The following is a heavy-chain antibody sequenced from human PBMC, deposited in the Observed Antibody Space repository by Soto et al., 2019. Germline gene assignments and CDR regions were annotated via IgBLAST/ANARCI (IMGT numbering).Heavy chain of an antibody. CDR2: IWYDGSNK. CDR1: GFTFSSYG. D-gene: IGHD4-17*01. CDR3: ARDDYGGNSIDY. V-gene: IGHV3-33*01. Sequence: GGSLRLSCAASGFTFSSYGMHWVRQAPGKGLEWVAVIWYDGSNKYYADSVKGRFTISRDNSKNTLYLQMNSLRAEDTAVYYCARDDYGGNSIDYWGQGTLVTVSS. J-gene: IGHJ4*02.